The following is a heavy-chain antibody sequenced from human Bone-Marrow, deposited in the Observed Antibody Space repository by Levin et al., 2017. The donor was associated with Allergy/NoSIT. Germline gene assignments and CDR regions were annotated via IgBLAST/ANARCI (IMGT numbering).Heavy chain of an antibody. CDR1: GFTFSSYG. CDR3: AKAHSSGYYAD. Sequence: TGGSLRLSCAASGFTFSSYGMHWVRQAPGKGLEWVAVISYDGSNKYYADSVKGRFTISRDNSKNTLYLQMNSLRAEDTAVYYCAKAHSSGYYADWGQGTLVTVSS. V-gene: IGHV3-30*18. CDR2: ISYDGSNK. J-gene: IGHJ4*02. D-gene: IGHD3-22*01.